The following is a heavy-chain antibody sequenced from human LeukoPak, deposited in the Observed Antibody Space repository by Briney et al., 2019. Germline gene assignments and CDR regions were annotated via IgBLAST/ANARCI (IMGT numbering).Heavy chain of an antibody. D-gene: IGHD5-12*01. J-gene: IGHJ6*03. CDR2: IKQDGSEK. V-gene: IGHV3-7*01. CDR1: GFTFSSYW. CDR3: AREYPLGGYDWEYYYYYMDV. Sequence: PGGSLRLSCAASGFTFSSYWMSWVRQAPGKGLEWVANIKQDGSEKYYVDSVKGRFAISRDNAKYSLYLQMNSLRAEDTAVYYCAREYPLGGYDWEYYYYYMDVWGKGTTVTVSS.